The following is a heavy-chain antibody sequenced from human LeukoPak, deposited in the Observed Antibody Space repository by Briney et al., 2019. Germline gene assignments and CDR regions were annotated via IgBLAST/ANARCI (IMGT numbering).Heavy chain of an antibody. V-gene: IGHV4-4*07. CDR3: ARESDYGDYGWLGY. CDR1: GGSISSYY. CDR2: IYTSGST. Sequence: SETLSLTCTVSGGSISSYYWSWIRQPAGKGLEWIGRIYTSGSTNYNPSLESRVTMSVDTSKNQFSLKLSSVTAADTAVYYCARESDYGDYGWLGYWGQGTLVTVSS. D-gene: IGHD4-17*01. J-gene: IGHJ4*02.